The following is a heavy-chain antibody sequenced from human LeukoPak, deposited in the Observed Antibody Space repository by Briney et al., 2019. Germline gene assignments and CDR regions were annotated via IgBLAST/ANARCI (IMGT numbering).Heavy chain of an antibody. CDR3: ARIFRSYYFEY. J-gene: IGHJ4*02. CDR2: IKQDGSEK. CDR1: GFTFSSYW. D-gene: IGHD3-9*01. Sequence: GGSLRLSCAASGFTFSSYWMSWVRQAPGKGLEWVANIKQDGSEKYYVDSVKGRFTISRDNAKHSLYLQMNSLRAEDTAVYYCARIFRSYYFEYWGQGTLVTVSS. V-gene: IGHV3-7*01.